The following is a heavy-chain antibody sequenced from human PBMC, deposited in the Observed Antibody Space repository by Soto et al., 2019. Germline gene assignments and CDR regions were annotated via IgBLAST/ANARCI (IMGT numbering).Heavy chain of an antibody. D-gene: IGHD3-10*01. CDR3: ARELGYYGTSDPLDY. CDR1: GYIFTSYF. V-gene: IGHV1-46*01. J-gene: IGHJ4*02. Sequence: QVQLVQSGAEVRKPGASVKVACKTSGYIFTSYFMHWVRQAPGQGLEWLGIINPYDGSPTYAQKFQGRVTMTRDTSTSTVDMELCSLRSEDTAIYYCARELGYYGTSDPLDYWGQGTLVTVSS. CDR2: INPYDGSP.